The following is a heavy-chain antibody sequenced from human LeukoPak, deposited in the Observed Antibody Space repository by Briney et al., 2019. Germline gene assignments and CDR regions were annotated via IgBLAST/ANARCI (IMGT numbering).Heavy chain of an antibody. CDR1: GNYW. Sequence: GGSLRLSCAASGNYWMHWVRQAPGKGLVWVSHINSDGSWTSYADSVKGRFTISKDNAKNTLYLQMNSLRAEDTAVYYCARGGTEIYYYYYGMDVWGQGTTATVSS. D-gene: IGHD5-24*01. V-gene: IGHV3-74*01. CDR2: INSDGSWT. J-gene: IGHJ6*02. CDR3: ARGGTEIYYYYYGMDV.